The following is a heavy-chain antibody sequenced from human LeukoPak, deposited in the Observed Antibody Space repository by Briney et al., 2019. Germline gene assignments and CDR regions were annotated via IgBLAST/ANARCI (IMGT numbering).Heavy chain of an antibody. CDR3: ARVHVGSGSYSWFDP. J-gene: IGHJ5*02. V-gene: IGHV1-2*02. CDR2: INPNSGGT. Sequence: GASLKVSCKASGYTFTGYYMHWVRQAPGQGLEWMGWINPNSGGTNYAQKFQGRVTMTRDTSISTAYMELSRLRSDDTAVYYCARVHVGSGSYSWFDPWGQGTLVTVSS. D-gene: IGHD3-10*01. CDR1: GYTFTGYY.